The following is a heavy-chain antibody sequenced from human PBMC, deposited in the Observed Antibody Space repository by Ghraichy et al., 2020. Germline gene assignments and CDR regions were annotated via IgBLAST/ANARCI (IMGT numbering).Heavy chain of an antibody. CDR3: AREALPVDDSRDYYGSGGYFYYGMDV. Sequence: SETLSLTCTVSGGSINNHFWTWIRQPPGKGLECIGYMSYGGSTRYNPTLKSRVTMSLDTSKNQFSLNLRSVIAADAAVYDCAREALPVDDSRDYYGSGGYFYYGMDVWGQGITVTVSS. J-gene: IGHJ6*02. V-gene: IGHV4-59*11. CDR1: GGSINNHF. D-gene: IGHD3-22*01. CDR2: MSYGGST.